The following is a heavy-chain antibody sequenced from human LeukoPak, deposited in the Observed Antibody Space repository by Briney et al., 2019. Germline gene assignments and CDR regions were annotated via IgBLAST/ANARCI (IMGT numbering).Heavy chain of an antibody. CDR1: GGSFSGYY. Sequence: PSETLSLTCAVYGGSFSGYYWSWIRQPPGKGLEWIGEINHSGSTNYNPSLKSRVTISVDTSKNQFSLKLSSVTDADTAVDYCAKFSRSAGPDYWGQGTLVTVSS. J-gene: IGHJ4*02. CDR3: AKFSRSAGPDY. CDR2: INHSGST. D-gene: IGHD2-15*01. V-gene: IGHV4-34*01.